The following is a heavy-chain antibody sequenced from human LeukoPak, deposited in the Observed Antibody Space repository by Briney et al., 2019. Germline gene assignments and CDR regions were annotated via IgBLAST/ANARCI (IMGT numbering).Heavy chain of an antibody. J-gene: IGHJ4*02. CDR2: IYYSGST. V-gene: IGHV4-59*01. CDR1: GGSISSYY. Sequence: PSETLSLTCTVSGGSISSYYWSWIRQPPGKGLEWIGYIYYSGSTNYNPSLKSRVTISVDTSKNQFSLKLISVTAADTAVYYCARENSAAGPDYWGQGTLVTVSS. D-gene: IGHD6-13*01. CDR3: ARENSAAGPDY.